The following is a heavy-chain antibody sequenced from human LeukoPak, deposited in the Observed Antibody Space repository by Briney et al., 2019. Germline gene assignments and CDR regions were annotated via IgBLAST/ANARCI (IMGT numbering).Heavy chain of an antibody. J-gene: IGHJ4*02. CDR3: AREWDSGSYRYYFDY. CDR1: GYIFTDYY. V-gene: IGHV1/OR15-1*04. Sequence: GASVKVSCKASGYIFTDYYMHWVRQAPGQELGWMGRINPNSGGTNYAQKFQGRVTMTRDTSISTAYMELSSLRSEDTATYYCAREWDSGSYRYYFDYWGQGTLVTVSS. CDR2: INPNSGGT. D-gene: IGHD1-26*01.